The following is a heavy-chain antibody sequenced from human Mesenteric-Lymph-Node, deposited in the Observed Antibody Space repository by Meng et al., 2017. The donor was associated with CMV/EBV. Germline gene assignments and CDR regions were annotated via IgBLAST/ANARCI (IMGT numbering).Heavy chain of an antibody. D-gene: IGHD6-6*01. CDR1: GYSFTSYW. Sequence: GGSLRLSCKGSGYSFTSYWIGWVRQMPGKGLEWMGIIYPGDSDTRYSPSFQGQVTISADKSISTAYLQWSSLKASDTAMYYCARLGQYSSSSAYTIQRTESVIYYGMDVWGQGTTVTVSS. J-gene: IGHJ6*02. V-gene: IGHV5-51*01. CDR3: ARLGQYSSSSAYTIQRTESVIYYGMDV. CDR2: IYPGDSDT.